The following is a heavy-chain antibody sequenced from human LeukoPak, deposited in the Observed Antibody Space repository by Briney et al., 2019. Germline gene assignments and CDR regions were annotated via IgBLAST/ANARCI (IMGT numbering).Heavy chain of an antibody. CDR3: ARATFDSRGYYYEGEY. CDR1: GGSLSGYY. CDR2: INHSGST. D-gene: IGHD3-22*01. Sequence: SETLSLTCAVYGGSLSGYYWNWIRQSPGKGLEWIGEINHSGSTNYNPSLKSRVTISVDTSKNQFSLKLSSVTAADTAVYYGARATFDSRGYYYEGEYWGQGTLVTVSS. V-gene: IGHV4-34*01. J-gene: IGHJ4*02.